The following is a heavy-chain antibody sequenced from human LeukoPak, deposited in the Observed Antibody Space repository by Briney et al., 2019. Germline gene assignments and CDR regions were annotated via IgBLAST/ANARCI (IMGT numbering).Heavy chain of an antibody. Sequence: GGSLRLSCAASGFTFSSYAMSWVRQAPGKGLEWVAAISGSGGSTYYADSVKGRFTISRDNSKNTLYLQMNSLRAEDTAVYYCAKDRSGSYTLDYWGQGTLVTVSS. J-gene: IGHJ4*02. CDR3: AKDRSGSYTLDY. CDR2: ISGSGGST. CDR1: GFTFSSYA. D-gene: IGHD1-26*01. V-gene: IGHV3-23*01.